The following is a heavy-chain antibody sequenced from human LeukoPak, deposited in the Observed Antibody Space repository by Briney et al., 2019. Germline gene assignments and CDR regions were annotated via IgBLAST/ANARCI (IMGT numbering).Heavy chain of an antibody. CDR2: INPSGGST. V-gene: IGHV1-46*01. CDR3: AREGLLRSDYYYGMDV. J-gene: IGHJ6*02. Sequence: ASVTVSCKASGYTFTSYYMHWVRQAPGQGLEWMGIINPSGGSTSYAQKFQGRVTMTRDTSTSTVYMELSSLRSEDTAVYYCAREGLLRSDYYYGMDVWGQGTTVTVSS. CDR1: GYTFTSYY.